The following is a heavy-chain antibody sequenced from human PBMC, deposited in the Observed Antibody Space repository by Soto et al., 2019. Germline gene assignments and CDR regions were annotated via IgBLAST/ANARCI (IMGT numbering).Heavy chain of an antibody. CDR1: GFMFSDYG. J-gene: IGHJ4*02. D-gene: IGHD6-19*01. CDR2: IWYDGDYK. Sequence: GGSLRLSCAASGFMFSDYGMHWVRQAPGKGLEWVAIIWYDGDYKYYSESAKGRFTISRDNSNNTLYLQMNNLRVEGTAVYFCAREGAVAGSQDFWGQGTLVTVSS. CDR3: AREGAVAGSQDF. V-gene: IGHV3-33*01.